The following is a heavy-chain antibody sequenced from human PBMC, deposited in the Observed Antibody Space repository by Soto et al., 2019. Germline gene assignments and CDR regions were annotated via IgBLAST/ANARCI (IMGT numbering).Heavy chain of an antibody. V-gene: IGHV3-23*01. J-gene: IGHJ4*02. D-gene: IGHD2-8*02. CDR3: AKDRTPPLSLSPSSQAIKNLLVGQCFDS. Sequence: EVQLLESGGGLVQPGGSLRLSCAASGFAFHTHALSWVRQAPGKGLEWVSGISASGVTTYYADSVKGRFTISRDNSKNTVTLQMNSLRAGDTAFYYCAKDRTPPLSLSPSSQAIKNLLVGQCFDSWGQGTLVTVSS. CDR2: ISASGVTT. CDR1: GFAFHTHA.